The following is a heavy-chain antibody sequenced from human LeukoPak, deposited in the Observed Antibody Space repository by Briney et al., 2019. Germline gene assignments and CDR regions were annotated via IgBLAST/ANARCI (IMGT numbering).Heavy chain of an antibody. CDR1: GFTFSTYS. J-gene: IGHJ4*02. CDR2: ISSGSSFI. Sequence: SGGSLRLSCAASGFTFSTYSMNWVRQAPGKGLEWVSSISSGSSFIYYADSVKGRFTISRDNAMNSLFLQMNSLRAEDTAVYYCARESSGYFYWGQGTLVTVSS. V-gene: IGHV3-21*01. D-gene: IGHD3-22*01. CDR3: ARESSGYFY.